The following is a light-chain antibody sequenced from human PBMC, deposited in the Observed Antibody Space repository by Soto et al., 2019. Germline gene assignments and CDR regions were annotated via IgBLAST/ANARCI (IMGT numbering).Light chain of an antibody. V-gene: IGKV3-11*01. CDR3: QQRSNWPLT. J-gene: IGKJ4*01. CDR2: DAS. Sequence: EILLTQSPATLSLSPGERASLSCRASQSVGNSLIWYQQKPGQAPRLLIYDASNRATGIPARFSGSGSATDFIPTISSLEPEDFAVYYCQQRSNWPLTFGGGTRVEIK. CDR1: QSVGNS.